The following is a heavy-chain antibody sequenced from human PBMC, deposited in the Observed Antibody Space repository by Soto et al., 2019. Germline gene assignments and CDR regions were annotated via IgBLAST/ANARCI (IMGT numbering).Heavy chain of an antibody. CDR1: GFSFNSYS. V-gene: IGHV3-23*01. CDR2: IIGSGDSA. J-gene: IGHJ1*01. D-gene: IGHD4-17*01. CDR3: AKDRGTTTVTFDAFQH. Sequence: EAQLLESGGGLVQPGGSLRLSCAAAGFSFNSYSMSWVRQAPGKGLEWVAGIIGSGDSAYYADSVKGRFTISRDNSKNTLYLQMNSLRAGDTAIYYCAKDRGTTTVTFDAFQHWGQGTLVAVSS.